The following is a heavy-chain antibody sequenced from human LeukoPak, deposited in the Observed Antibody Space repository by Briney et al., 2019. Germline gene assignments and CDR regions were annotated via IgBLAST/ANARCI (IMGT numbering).Heavy chain of an antibody. CDR1: GFTFSSYA. Sequence: GGSLRLSCAASGFTFSSYAMSWVRQAPGKGLEWVSYISSSGSTIYYADSVKGRFTISRDNAKNSLYLQMNSLRAEDTAVYYCARDGGYGSGPFDYWGRETLVTVSS. V-gene: IGHV3-48*03. D-gene: IGHD6-19*01. CDR2: ISSSGSTI. CDR3: ARDGGYGSGPFDY. J-gene: IGHJ4*02.